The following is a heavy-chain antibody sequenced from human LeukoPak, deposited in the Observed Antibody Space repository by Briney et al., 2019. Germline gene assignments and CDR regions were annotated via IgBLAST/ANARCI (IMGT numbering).Heavy chain of an antibody. J-gene: IGHJ4*02. V-gene: IGHV3-11*01. Sequence: GGSLRLSCAASGFTFSDYYMSWIRQAPGKGLEWVSYISSSGSTIYYADSVKGRFTISRDNAKNSLYLQMNSLRAEDTAVYYRARPVIAAAGPRYYFDYWGQGTLVTVSS. D-gene: IGHD6-13*01. CDR1: GFTFSDYY. CDR3: ARPVIAAAGPRYYFDY. CDR2: ISSSGSTI.